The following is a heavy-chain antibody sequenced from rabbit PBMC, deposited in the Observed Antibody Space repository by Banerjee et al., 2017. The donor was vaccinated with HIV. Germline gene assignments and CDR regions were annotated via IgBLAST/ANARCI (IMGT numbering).Heavy chain of an antibody. Sequence: QEQLEESGGGLVKPEGSLTLTCKASGFDLSSYWMCWVRQAPGKGLELIACIYTSTGSTWYANWVNGRFTISKTSSTTVTLQMTSLTAADTATYFCARDYSASRILWGPGTLVTVS. CDR1: GFDLSSYW. CDR3: ARDYSASRIL. V-gene: IGHV1S45*01. CDR2: IYTSTGST. J-gene: IGHJ4*01. D-gene: IGHD1-1*01.